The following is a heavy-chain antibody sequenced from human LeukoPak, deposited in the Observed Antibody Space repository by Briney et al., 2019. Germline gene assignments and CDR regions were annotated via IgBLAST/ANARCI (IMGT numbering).Heavy chain of an antibody. V-gene: IGHV4-39*01. D-gene: IGHD2-2*01. CDR1: GGSISSSSYY. CDR2: IYYTGTT. Sequence: SETLSLTCTVSGGSISSSSYYWVWIRQPPGKGLEWIGSIYYTGTTYYKPSLKSRVTMSIDTSNTQFSLRLRSLTAADTAVYYCARLSYPSAADAMGTWFDPWGQGTLVTVSS. J-gene: IGHJ5*02. CDR3: ARLSYPSAADAMGTWFDP.